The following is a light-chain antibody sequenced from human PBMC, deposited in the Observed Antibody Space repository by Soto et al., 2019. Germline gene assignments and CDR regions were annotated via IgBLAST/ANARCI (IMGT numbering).Light chain of an antibody. V-gene: IGKV1-5*01. CDR1: QSISSY. Sequence: DIQMTQSPSSLSASVGDRFTITFLASQSISSYLNWYQQKPGEAPKLLIYDASALPRGVPSRFSGSGSGTKFTLTIASLQPDDFATYYCQQYETFSGTFGPGTKVDI. CDR3: QQYETFSGT. J-gene: IGKJ1*01. CDR2: DAS.